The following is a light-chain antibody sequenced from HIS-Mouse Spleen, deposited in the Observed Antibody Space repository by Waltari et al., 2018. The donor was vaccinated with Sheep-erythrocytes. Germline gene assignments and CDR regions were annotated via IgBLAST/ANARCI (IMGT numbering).Light chain of an antibody. V-gene: IGKV1-12*01. CDR2: AAS. CDR3: QQANSVPIT. Sequence: DIQMTHSPSSVSASVGDRVTITCRASQHISSWLAWYRQKPGKATKILISAASSWQSGFPSRFGGSGAGTDFTLTSSSLHPEDFATYYCQQANSVPITFGQGTRLEIK. J-gene: IGKJ5*01. CDR1: QHISSW.